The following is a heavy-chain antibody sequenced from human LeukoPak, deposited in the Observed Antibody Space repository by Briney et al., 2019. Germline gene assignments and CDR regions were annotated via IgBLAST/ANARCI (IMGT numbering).Heavy chain of an antibody. CDR1: GYTFTSYG. CDR2: ISAYNGNT. V-gene: IGHV1-18*01. D-gene: IGHD6-19*01. CDR3: ARESGSGQLDY. J-gene: IGHJ4*02. Sequence: ALVKVSCKASGYTFTSYGISWVRQAPGQGLEWMGWISAYNGNTNYAQNFKGRVTMTTDTSTGTAYMELRSLRSGDTGVYFCARESGSGQLDYWGQGTLVTVSS.